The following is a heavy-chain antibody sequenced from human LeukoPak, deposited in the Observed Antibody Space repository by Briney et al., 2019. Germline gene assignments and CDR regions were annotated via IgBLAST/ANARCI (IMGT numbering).Heavy chain of an antibody. CDR1: GGSITSYY. CDR2: TYYSGST. V-gene: IGHV4-59*08. CDR3: ARQGGFASSAGV. D-gene: IGHD2-2*01. Sequence: ASETLSLTCTVSGGSITSYYWSWIRQPPGKGLEWIGYTYYSGSTNYNPSLKSRVTISVDTSKNQFSLKLSSVTAADTAVYFCARQGGFASSAGVWGKGTTVTVSS. J-gene: IGHJ6*04.